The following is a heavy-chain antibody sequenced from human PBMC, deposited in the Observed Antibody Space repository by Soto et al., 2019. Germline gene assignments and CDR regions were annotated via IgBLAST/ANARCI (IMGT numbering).Heavy chain of an antibody. V-gene: IGHV1-18*01. J-gene: IGHJ4*02. CDR2: ISAYNGNT. D-gene: IGHD1-7*01. CDR3: ARDTVAAGTTGFDY. Sequence: GAAVKVSCKASGYTFTSYGISWVRQAPVQGIEWMGWISAYNGNTNYAQKLQGRVTMTTDTSTSTAYMELRSLRSDDTAVYYCARDTVAAGTTGFDYWGQGTLVTVSS. CDR1: GYTFTSYG.